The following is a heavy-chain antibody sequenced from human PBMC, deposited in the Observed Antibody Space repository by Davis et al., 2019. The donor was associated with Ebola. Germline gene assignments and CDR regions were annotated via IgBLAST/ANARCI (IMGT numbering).Heavy chain of an antibody. J-gene: IGHJ6*02. Sequence: GESLKISCAASGFTFSSYGMHWVRQAPGKGLEWVAVISYDGSNKYYADSVKGRFTISRDNSKNTLYLQMNSLRAEDTAVYYCARAQGSGSYYHYYYYGMDVWGQGTTVTVSS. CDR2: ISYDGSNK. D-gene: IGHD3-10*01. CDR1: GFTFSSYG. CDR3: ARAQGSGSYYHYYYYGMDV. V-gene: IGHV3-30*03.